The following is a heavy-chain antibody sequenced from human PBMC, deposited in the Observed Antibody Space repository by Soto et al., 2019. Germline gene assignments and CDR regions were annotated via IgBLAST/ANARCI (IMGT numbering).Heavy chain of an antibody. CDR2: ITPTLNIA. J-gene: IGHJ4*02. V-gene: IGHV1-69*01. Sequence: QLQLVQSGAEVREPGSSVKVSCKASGGTFSSYSVIWVRQAPGQGLEWMGGITPTLNIAKYAEKFQGRVTITADESTSTVNMHLSILRSEDTAFYFGARGYYSGSNPSSFDYWGQGTLVAVSS. D-gene: IGHD1-26*01. CDR3: ARGYYSGSNPSSFDY. CDR1: GGTFSSYS.